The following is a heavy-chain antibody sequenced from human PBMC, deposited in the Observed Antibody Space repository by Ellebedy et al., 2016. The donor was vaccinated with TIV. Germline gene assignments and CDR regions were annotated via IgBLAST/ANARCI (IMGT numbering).Heavy chain of an antibody. J-gene: IGHJ4*02. CDR2: INPNSGST. Sequence: AASVKVSCQASGYTHTTYLMHWVRQAPGQGLEWMGIINPNSGSTGYAQKFQDRITMTSDTSTSTVYLEMNSLRSEETAVYYCASDDFGSSKFDYWGQGTLVTVSS. D-gene: IGHD3-3*01. CDR1: GYTHTTYL. V-gene: IGHV1-46*01. CDR3: ASDDFGSSKFDY.